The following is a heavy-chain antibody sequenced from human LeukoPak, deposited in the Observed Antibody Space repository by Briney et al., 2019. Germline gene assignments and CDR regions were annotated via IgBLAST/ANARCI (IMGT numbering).Heavy chain of an antibody. D-gene: IGHD2/OR15-2a*01. CDR1: GGSISSYY. J-gene: IGHJ4*02. Sequence: PSETLSLTCTVSGGSISSYYWSWIRQPPXKXLEWIAYISDIGSINYNPSLKSRVTISLDTSKNQFSLKLSSVTAADTAVYYCAGHHPRNTVDFWGQGTLVTVSS. CDR2: ISDIGSI. CDR3: AGHHPRNTVDF. V-gene: IGHV4-59*08.